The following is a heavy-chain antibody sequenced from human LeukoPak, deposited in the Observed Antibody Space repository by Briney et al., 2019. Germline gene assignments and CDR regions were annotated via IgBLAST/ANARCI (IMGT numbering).Heavy chain of an antibody. CDR2: IYYSGST. V-gene: IGHV4-30-4*01. Sequence: SQTLSLTCTVSGGSISSGDYYWSWIRQPPGTGLEWIGYIYYSGSTYYNPSLKSRVTISVDTSKNQFSLKLSSVTAADTAVYYCARHRGDGYNQRMYWYFDLWGCGTLVTVSS. D-gene: IGHD5-24*01. CDR3: ARHRGDGYNQRMYWYFDL. J-gene: IGHJ2*01. CDR1: GGSISSGDYY.